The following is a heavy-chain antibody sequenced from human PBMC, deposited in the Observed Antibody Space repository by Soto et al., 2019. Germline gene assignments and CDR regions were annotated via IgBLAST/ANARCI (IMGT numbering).Heavy chain of an antibody. D-gene: IGHD6-19*01. CDR3: ARLAVAGSSRFDP. J-gene: IGHJ5*02. V-gene: IGHV4-39*01. CDR1: GGSISSSSYY. CDR2: IYYSGST. Sequence: QLQLQESGPGLVKPSETLSLTCTVSGGSISSSSYYWGWIRQPPGKGLEWIGSIYYSGSTYYNPSLKRRVTMSVDTSKNQFSLKLSSVTAAETAVYYFARLAVAGSSRFDPWGQGTLVTVSS.